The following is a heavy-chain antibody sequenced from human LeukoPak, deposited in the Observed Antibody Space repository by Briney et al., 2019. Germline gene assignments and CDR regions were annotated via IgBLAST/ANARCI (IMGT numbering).Heavy chain of an antibody. V-gene: IGHV5-51*01. Sequence: GESLKISCKGSGYSFTSYWIGWVRQMPGKGLEWMEIIYPGDSDTRYSPSFQGQVTISADKSINTAYLQWNSLKASDTAMYYCARFVGACSGGSCYSDYWGQGTLVTVSS. D-gene: IGHD2-15*01. CDR3: ARFVGACSGGSCYSDY. CDR2: IYPGDSDT. CDR1: GYSFTSYW. J-gene: IGHJ4*02.